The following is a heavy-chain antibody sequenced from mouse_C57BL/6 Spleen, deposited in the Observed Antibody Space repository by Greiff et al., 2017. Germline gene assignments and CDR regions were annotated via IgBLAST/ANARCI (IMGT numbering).Heavy chain of an antibody. Sequence: QVQLKQSGAELMKPGASVKLSCKATGYTFTGYWIEWVKQRPGHGLEWIGEILPGSGSTNYNEKFKGKATFTADTSSNTAYMQLSSLTTEDSAIYYSSLTLYYSNSWFAYWGPGPLVTVSA. J-gene: IGHJ3*01. D-gene: IGHD2-5*01. CDR1: GYTFTGYW. CDR2: ILPGSGST. CDR3: SLTLYYSNSWFAY. V-gene: IGHV1-9*01.